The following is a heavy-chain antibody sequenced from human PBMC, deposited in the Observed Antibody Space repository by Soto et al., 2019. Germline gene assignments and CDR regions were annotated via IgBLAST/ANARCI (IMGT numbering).Heavy chain of an antibody. CDR2: TYYWSKWYN. CDR1: GDSISSNSAT. CDR3: TRGGLDAAGITLWFDP. D-gene: IGHD5-18*01. Sequence: QSQTLSLTCVISGDSISSNSATWNWTRQSPSRGLEWLGRTYYWSKWYNDYEVSVKSRITISPDTSNNQFSLQLNSVTPEDTAVYYCTRGGLDAAGITLWFDPWGQGTLVTVSS. V-gene: IGHV6-1*01. J-gene: IGHJ5*02.